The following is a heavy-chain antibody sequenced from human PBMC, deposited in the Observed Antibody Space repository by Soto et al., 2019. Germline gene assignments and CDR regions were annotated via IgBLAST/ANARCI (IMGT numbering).Heavy chain of an antibody. CDR3: ARIVATIELHYYYGMDV. CDR2: IYYSGST. Sequence: PSETLSLTCTVSGGSISSSSYYWGWIRQPPGKGLEWIGSIYYSGSTYYNPSLKSRVTISVDTSKNQFSLKLSSVTAADTAVYYCARIVATIELHYYYGMDVWGQGTTVTVSS. J-gene: IGHJ6*02. D-gene: IGHD5-12*01. CDR1: GGSISSSSYY. V-gene: IGHV4-39*01.